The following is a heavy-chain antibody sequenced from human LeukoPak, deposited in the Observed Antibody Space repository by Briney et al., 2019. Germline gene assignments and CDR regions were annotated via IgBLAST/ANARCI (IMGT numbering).Heavy chain of an antibody. D-gene: IGHD1-26*01. J-gene: IGHJ5*02. CDR2: ISAYNGNT. Sequence: ASVKVSCKASGYTFTSYGISGLRQAPGQGLDWMGWISAYNGNTNYAQKLQGRVTMTTNTSTSTAYMELRSWTSDDTAVYYCARGRMGGSSSDNWFDPWGQGTLVTVSS. CDR1: GYTFTSYG. CDR3: ARGRMGGSSSDNWFDP. V-gene: IGHV1-18*01.